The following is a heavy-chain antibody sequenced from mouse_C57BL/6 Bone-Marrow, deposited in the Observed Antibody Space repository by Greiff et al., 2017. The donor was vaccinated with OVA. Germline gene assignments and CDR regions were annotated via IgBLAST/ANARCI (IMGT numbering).Heavy chain of an antibody. CDR2: IYPRSGNT. CDR1: GYTFTSYG. D-gene: IGHD2-14*01. J-gene: IGHJ4*01. Sequence: VKLMESGAELARPGASVKLSCKASGYTFTSYGISWVKQRTGQGLEWIGEIYPRSGNTYYNEKFKGKATLTADKSSSTAYMELRSLTSEDSAVYFCARLGVRQNYARDYWGQGTSVTVSS. V-gene: IGHV1-81*01. CDR3: ARLGVRQNYARDY.